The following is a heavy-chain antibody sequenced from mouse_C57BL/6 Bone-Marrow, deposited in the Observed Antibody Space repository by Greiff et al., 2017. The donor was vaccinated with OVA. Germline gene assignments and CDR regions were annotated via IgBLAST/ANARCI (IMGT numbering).Heavy chain of an antibody. J-gene: IGHJ2*01. CDR2: IHPSDSDT. CDR3: AIRLPRSGY. CDR1: GYTFTSYW. D-gene: IGHD5-5*01. Sequence: QVQLQQPGAELVKPGASVKVSCKASGYTFTSYWMHWVKQRPGQGLEWIGRIHPSDSDTNYNQKFKGKATLTVDKPSSKAYMQLSSLPSEDSAVYYCAIRLPRSGYWGQGTTLTVSS. V-gene: IGHV1-74*01.